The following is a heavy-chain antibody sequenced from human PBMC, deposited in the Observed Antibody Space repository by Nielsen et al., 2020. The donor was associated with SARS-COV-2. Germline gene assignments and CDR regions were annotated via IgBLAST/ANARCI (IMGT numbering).Heavy chain of an antibody. D-gene: IGHD6-6*01. CDR1: GFTFDDYA. CDR3: ATSAYSSSMDV. Sequence: SLKISCAASGFTFDDYAMHWVRQAPGKGLEWVSGISWNSGSIGYADSVKGRFTISRDNAKNSLYLQMNSLRAEDTASYYCATSAYSSSMDVWGQGTTVTVSS. V-gene: IGHV3-9*01. J-gene: IGHJ6*02. CDR2: ISWNSGSI.